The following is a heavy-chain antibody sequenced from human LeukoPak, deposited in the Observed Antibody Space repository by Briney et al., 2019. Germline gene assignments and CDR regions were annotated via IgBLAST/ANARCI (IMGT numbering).Heavy chain of an antibody. J-gene: IGHJ4*02. CDR2: INSDGSST. CDR3: ATGLGSSGYYIFDY. V-gene: IGHV3-74*01. D-gene: IGHD3-22*01. Sequence: PGGSLRLSCAASEFSVGSNYMTWVRQAPGKGLVWVSRINSDGSSTSYADSVKGRFTISRDNAKNTLYLQMNSLRAEDTAVYYCATGLGSSGYYIFDYWGQGTLVTVSS. CDR1: EFSVGSNY.